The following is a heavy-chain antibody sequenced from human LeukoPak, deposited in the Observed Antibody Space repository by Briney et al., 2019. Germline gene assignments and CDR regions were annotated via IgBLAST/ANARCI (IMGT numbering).Heavy chain of an antibody. J-gene: IGHJ6*03. D-gene: IGHD3-3*01. V-gene: IGHV4-59*12. Sequence: SETLSLTCTVSGGSISSYYWSWIRQPPGKGLEWIGYIYHSGSTYYNPSLKSRVTISVDRSKNQFSLKLSSVTAADTAVYYCARYEGSYYYYMDVWGKGTTVTVSS. CDR3: ARYEGSYYYYMDV. CDR2: IYHSGST. CDR1: GGSISSYY.